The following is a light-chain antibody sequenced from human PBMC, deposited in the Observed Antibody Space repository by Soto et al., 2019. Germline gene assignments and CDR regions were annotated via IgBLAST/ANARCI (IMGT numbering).Light chain of an antibody. CDR3: QQRSNWTPIT. CDR1: QSVSSN. J-gene: IGKJ5*01. CDR2: GAS. Sequence: EIMMSQSPPTLSVSPGERANLSCRASQSVSSNLAWYQQKPGQAPRLLIYGASTRATGIPARFSGSGSGTEFTLTISSLQSEDFAVYYCQQRSNWTPITFGQGTRLEIK. V-gene: IGKV3-15*01.